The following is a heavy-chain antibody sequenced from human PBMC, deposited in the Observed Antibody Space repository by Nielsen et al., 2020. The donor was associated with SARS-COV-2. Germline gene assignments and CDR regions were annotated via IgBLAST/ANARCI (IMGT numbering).Heavy chain of an antibody. CDR1: GFTFSSYG. V-gene: IGHV3-30*03. J-gene: IGHJ6*02. CDR3: ASDSNSYNYYYYYGMDV. Sequence: GGSLRLSCAASGFTFSSYGMHWVRQAPGKGLEWVAVISYDGSNKYYADSVKGRFTISRDNSKNTLYLQMNSLRGEDTAVYYCASDSNSYNYYYYYGMDVWGQGTTVTVSS. D-gene: IGHD2-2*01. CDR2: ISYDGSNK.